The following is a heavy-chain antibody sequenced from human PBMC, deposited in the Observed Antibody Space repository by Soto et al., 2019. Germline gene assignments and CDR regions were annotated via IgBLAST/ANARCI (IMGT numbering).Heavy chain of an antibody. V-gene: IGHV3-66*04. CDR2: IYSGGST. D-gene: IGHD1-26*01. CDR3: ARQPYGVGRELDY. CDR1: GFTVSNNY. Sequence: EVQLVESGGDLVQPGGSLRLSCAVSGFTVSNNYISWVRQAPGKGLEWVSVIYSGGSTNYADTVKGRFTISRDNSKNTLYLQMNSLRAEDTAVYYCARQPYGVGRELDYWGQGTLVTVSS. J-gene: IGHJ4*02.